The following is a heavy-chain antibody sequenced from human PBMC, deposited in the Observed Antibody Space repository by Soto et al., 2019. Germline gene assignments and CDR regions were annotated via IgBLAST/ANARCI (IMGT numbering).Heavy chain of an antibody. CDR1: GFTFSNAW. J-gene: IGHJ4*02. D-gene: IGHD3-22*01. Sequence: EVQLVESGGGLVKPGGSLRLSCAASGFTFSNAWMTWVRQAPGKGLEWVGRIKSKSDGGTTDYAAPVKGRFTISRDETKITLYLQWSSLKTEDTAVYYSNTEGGGTLLRGFWGQGTVVTVS. CDR3: NTEGGGTLLRGF. CDR2: IKSKSDGGTT. V-gene: IGHV3-15*01.